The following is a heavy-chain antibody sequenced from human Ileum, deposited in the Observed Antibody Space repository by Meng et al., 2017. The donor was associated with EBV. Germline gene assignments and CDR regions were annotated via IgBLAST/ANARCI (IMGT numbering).Heavy chain of an antibody. Sequence: VQLQESGPGLVKPSETLSLTCGVSGGSISRSDWWSWVRQPPGKGLEWIGETSHSGSTNYSPSLKSRVTISLDKSKNQLSLKLNSVTAADTAGYYCASSDYYRSDYWGQGTLVTVSS. J-gene: IGHJ4*02. CDR2: TSHSGST. V-gene: IGHV4-4*02. CDR1: GGSISRSDW. CDR3: ASSDYYRSDY. D-gene: IGHD3-22*01.